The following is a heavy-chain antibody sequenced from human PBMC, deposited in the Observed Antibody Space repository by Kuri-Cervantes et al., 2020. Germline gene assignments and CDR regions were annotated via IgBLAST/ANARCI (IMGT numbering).Heavy chain of an antibody. CDR3: ARWAVAGPKAIDY. J-gene: IGHJ4*02. CDR2: INPNSGDA. V-gene: IGHV1-2*02. D-gene: IGHD6-19*01. Sequence: ASVKVSCKASGYTFSDHYMHWVRQAPGQGLEWMGWINPNSGDAMYAQNFQDRVTMTRNTSISTAYMELSSLRSEDTAVYYCARWAVAGPKAIDYWGQRTLVTVSS. CDR1: GYTFSDHY.